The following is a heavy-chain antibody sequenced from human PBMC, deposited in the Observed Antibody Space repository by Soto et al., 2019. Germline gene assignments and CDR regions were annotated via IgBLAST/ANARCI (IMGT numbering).Heavy chain of an antibody. J-gene: IGHJ4*02. CDR1: GGSFNRHT. Sequence: QVQLVQSGAEVRKPGSSVRVSCKASGGSFNRHTISWVRQAPGQGREWMGGIIPIFGTANHAQKFQGSVTIIADESTSTVYMELSSLRSDDTAIYYCARGWGYDSTDYYYAYWGQGTLVIVSS. V-gene: IGHV1-69*01. D-gene: IGHD3-22*01. CDR3: ARGWGYDSTDYYYAY. CDR2: IIPIFGTA.